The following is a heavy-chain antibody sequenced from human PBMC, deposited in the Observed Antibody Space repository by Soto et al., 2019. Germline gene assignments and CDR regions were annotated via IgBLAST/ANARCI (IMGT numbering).Heavy chain of an antibody. CDR3: ASSGPRDYYMDV. D-gene: IGHD6-6*01. V-gene: IGHV4-59*01. Sequence: SETLSLTCTVSGGSISSYYWSWIRQPPGKGLEWIGYIYYSGSTNYNPSLKSRVTISLDTSKNQFSLKLSSVTAADTAVYYCASSGPRDYYMDVWGKGTTVTVSS. CDR1: GGSISSYY. J-gene: IGHJ6*03. CDR2: IYYSGST.